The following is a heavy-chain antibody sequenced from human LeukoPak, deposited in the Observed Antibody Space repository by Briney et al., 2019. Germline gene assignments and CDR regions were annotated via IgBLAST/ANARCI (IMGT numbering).Heavy chain of an antibody. CDR3: VRGTGYSAYDYDFDY. D-gene: IGHD5-12*01. CDR2: IKPDGSEK. CDR1: GFTFSGYW. Sequence: PGGSLRLSCAASGFTFSGYWMSWVRQAPGKGLEWVANIKPDGSEKYYVDSVKGRFTISRENAKNSLYLQMNSLRAEDTAVYYCVRGTGYSAYDYDFDYWGRGTLVTVSS. J-gene: IGHJ4*02. V-gene: IGHV3-7*02.